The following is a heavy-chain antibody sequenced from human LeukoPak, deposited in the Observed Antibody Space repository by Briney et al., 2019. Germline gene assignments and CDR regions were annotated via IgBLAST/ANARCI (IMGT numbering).Heavy chain of an antibody. CDR1: GFIVSNNY. D-gene: IGHD3-22*01. Sequence: GGSLRPSCAASGFIVSNNYMNWVRQAPGKGLEWVSIIYSGGGTYYADSVKGRFTISRDNSKNTLYLQMNSLRADDTAVYYCARGCYYERSGYCPFDYWGPGTLVTGSS. J-gene: IGHJ4*02. CDR3: ARGCYYERSGYCPFDY. V-gene: IGHV3-53*01. CDR2: IYSGGGT.